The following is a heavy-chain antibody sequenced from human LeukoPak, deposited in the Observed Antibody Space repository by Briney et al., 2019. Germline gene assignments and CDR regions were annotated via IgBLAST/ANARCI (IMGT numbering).Heavy chain of an antibody. CDR3: ARAESQEGGAAYV. D-gene: IGHD1-26*01. J-gene: IGHJ4*02. CDR1: GGSISSSSFY. Sequence: SETLSLTCTVSGGSISSSSFYWGWIRQPPGRGLEWIGSIYYSGSTYYNPSLKSRVSISVDTSQNQFSLKLSSVTAADTAVYYCARAESQEGGAAYVWGQGTLVTVSS. CDR2: IYYSGST. V-gene: IGHV4-39*07.